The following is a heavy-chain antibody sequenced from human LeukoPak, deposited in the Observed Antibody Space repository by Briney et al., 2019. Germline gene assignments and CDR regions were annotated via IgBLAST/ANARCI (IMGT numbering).Heavy chain of an antibody. Sequence: SETLSLTCTVSDGSMSKSYWNWIRQHPGKGLEWIGYIYYSGSTYYNPSLKSRVTISVDTSKNQFSLKLTSVTAADTAVYYCARWGFTRYCSGGSCYGGDYWGQGTLVTVSS. CDR3: ARWGFTRYCSGGSCYGGDY. CDR2: IYYSGST. CDR1: DGSMSKSY. D-gene: IGHD2-15*01. V-gene: IGHV4-59*06. J-gene: IGHJ4*02.